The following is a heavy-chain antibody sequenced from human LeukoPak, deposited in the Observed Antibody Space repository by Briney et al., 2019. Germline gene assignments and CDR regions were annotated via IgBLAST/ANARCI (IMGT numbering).Heavy chain of an antibody. CDR2: INHSGST. CDR1: GGSFRGYY. Sequence: SETLSLTCAVYGGSFRGYYWSWLRQPPGKGLEWVGEINHSGSTNYNPSLKSRVTISVDTSKNQVSLKLSSVTAADTAVYYCARRPYYYDSSGHSYFDYWGQGTLVTVSS. CDR3: ARRPYYYDSSGHSYFDY. J-gene: IGHJ4*02. D-gene: IGHD3-22*01. V-gene: IGHV4-34*01.